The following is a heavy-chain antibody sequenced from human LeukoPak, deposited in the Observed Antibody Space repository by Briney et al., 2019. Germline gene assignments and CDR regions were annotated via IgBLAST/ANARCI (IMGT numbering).Heavy chain of an antibody. CDR2: INPNSGGI. CDR3: ARDGAPYYYDSSGYYSSGVDY. CDR1: GYTFTGYY. J-gene: IGHJ4*02. V-gene: IGHV1-2*02. D-gene: IGHD3-22*01. Sequence: ASVKVSCKASGYTFTGYYMHWVRQAPGQGLEWMGWINPNSGGINYAQKFQGRVTMTRDTSISTAYMELSRLRSDDTAVYYCARDGAPYYYDSSGYYSSGVDYWGQGTLVTVSS.